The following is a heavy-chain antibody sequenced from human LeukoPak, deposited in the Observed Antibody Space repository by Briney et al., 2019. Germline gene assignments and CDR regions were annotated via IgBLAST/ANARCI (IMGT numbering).Heavy chain of an antibody. D-gene: IGHD6-19*01. CDR3: ARWYSSGWSGFGY. V-gene: IGHV1-2*02. CDR1: GYTFTGYY. J-gene: IGHJ4*02. Sequence: ASVNVSCKASGYTFTGYYMHWVRQAPGQGLEWMGWINPNSGGTNYAQKFQGRVTMTRDTSNSTAYMELSRLRSDDTAVDYCARWYSSGWSGFGYWGQGTLVTVSS. CDR2: INPNSGGT.